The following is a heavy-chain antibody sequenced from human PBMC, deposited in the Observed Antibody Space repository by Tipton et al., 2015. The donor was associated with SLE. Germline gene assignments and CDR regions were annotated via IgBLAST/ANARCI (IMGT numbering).Heavy chain of an antibody. Sequence: TLSLTCTVSGGSISSYYWSWIRQPAGKGLEWIGRIYTSGSTNYNPSLKSRVTMSVDTSKNQFSLKLSSVTAADTAVYYCARDYGSGSLGAFDIWGQGTMVTVSS. J-gene: IGHJ3*02. CDR2: IYTSGST. CDR3: ARDYGSGSLGAFDI. D-gene: IGHD1-26*01. V-gene: IGHV4-4*07. CDR1: GGSISSYY.